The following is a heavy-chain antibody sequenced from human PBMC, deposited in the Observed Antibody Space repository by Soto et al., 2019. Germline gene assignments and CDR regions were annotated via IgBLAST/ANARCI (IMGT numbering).Heavy chain of an antibody. D-gene: IGHD6-13*01. Sequence: QVQLVQSGAEVKKPGASVKVSCKASGYTFTTYGISWVRQAPGQGLEWMGWISAYSGSTKFAQKLQGRGPMTTDTSTTTAYMELRSLTSDDTAVYYCARDFTKSSSWPYYFDYWGQGTLVTVSS. CDR1: GYTFTTYG. J-gene: IGHJ4*02. CDR2: ISAYSGST. CDR3: ARDFTKSSSWPYYFDY. V-gene: IGHV1-18*01.